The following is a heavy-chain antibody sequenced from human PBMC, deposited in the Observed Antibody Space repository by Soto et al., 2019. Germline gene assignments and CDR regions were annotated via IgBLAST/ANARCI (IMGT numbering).Heavy chain of an antibody. Sequence: GGSLRLSCAASGFTFSSYAMHWVRQAPGKGLEWVAVISYDGSNKYYADSVKGRFTISRDNSKNTLYLQMNSLRAEDTAVYYCAREEGSSWRGHFDYWGQGTLVTVSS. CDR2: ISYDGSNK. CDR1: GFTFSSYA. J-gene: IGHJ4*02. D-gene: IGHD6-13*01. V-gene: IGHV3-30-3*01. CDR3: AREEGSSWRGHFDY.